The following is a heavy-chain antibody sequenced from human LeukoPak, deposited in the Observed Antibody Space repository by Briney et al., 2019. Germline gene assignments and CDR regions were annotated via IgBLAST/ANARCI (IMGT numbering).Heavy chain of an antibody. V-gene: IGHV3-74*01. D-gene: IGHD3-22*01. J-gene: IGHJ4*02. CDR1: GFTFSSHW. CDR3: ARDFSDYYDSSGYYK. CDR2: ISSDGTNT. Sequence: GGSLRLSCAASGFTFSSHWMHWVRQAPGKGLVWVSRISSDGTNTNYADSVKGRFTISRDNAKNTLYLQMNSLRVEDTAVYYCARDFSDYYDSSGYYKWGQGTLVTVSS.